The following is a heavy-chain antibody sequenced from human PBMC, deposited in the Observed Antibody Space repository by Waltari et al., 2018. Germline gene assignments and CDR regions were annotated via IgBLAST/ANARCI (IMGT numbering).Heavy chain of an antibody. Sequence: QVQLVQSGAEVKKPGASVKVSCKASGYTFTGYYMHWVRQAPGQGLEWMGWINPNSGGTNYAQKFQGRVTMTRDTSISTAYMELSRLRSDDTAVYYCARGEEFGAATNWYFDLWGRGTLITVSS. CDR1: GYTFTGYY. D-gene: IGHD3-10*01. CDR2: INPNSGGT. V-gene: IGHV1-2*02. J-gene: IGHJ2*01. CDR3: ARGEEFGAATNWYFDL.